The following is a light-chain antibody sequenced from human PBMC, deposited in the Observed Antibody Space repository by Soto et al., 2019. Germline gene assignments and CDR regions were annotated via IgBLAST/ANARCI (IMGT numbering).Light chain of an antibody. V-gene: IGKV1-5*03. CDR1: QSISTW. CDR3: QQYHIYSLT. J-gene: IGKJ4*01. CDR2: KAS. Sequence: DIQMTQSPSTLSASVGDRVTITCRASQSISTWLAWYQQKPGKAPKLLIYKASSLESGGPSRFTGSGSGTEFTLTISSLQPDDFAAYYCQQYHIYSLTFGGGTKVEIK.